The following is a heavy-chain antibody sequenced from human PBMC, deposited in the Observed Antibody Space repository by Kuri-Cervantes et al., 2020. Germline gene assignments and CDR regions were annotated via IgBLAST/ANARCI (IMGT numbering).Heavy chain of an antibody. J-gene: IGHJ6*02. Sequence: GESLKISCAASGFTFSSYAMHWVRQAPGKGLEWVAVISYDGSNKYYADSVKGRFTISRDNSKNTLYLQMNSLRAEGTAVYYCARDHRTYYDILTGYYPPTYYYGMDVWGQGTTVTVSS. CDR3: ARDHRTYYDILTGYYPPTYYYGMDV. CDR2: ISYDGSNK. D-gene: IGHD3-9*01. V-gene: IGHV3-30-3*01. CDR1: GFTFSSYA.